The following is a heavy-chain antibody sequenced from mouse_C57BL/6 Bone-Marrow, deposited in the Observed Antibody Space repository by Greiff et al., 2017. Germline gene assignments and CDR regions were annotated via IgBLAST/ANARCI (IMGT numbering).Heavy chain of an antibody. J-gene: IGHJ1*03. CDR1: GYAFSSSW. CDR3: AGSPRDV. V-gene: IGHV1-82*01. CDR2: IYPGDGDT. Sequence: VQLQQSGPELVKPGASVKISCKASGYAFSSSWMNWVKQRPGKGLEWIGRIYPGDGDTNYNGKFKGKATLTADKSSSTAYMHLSSLTSEDSAVYFCAGSPRDVWGTGTTVTVSS.